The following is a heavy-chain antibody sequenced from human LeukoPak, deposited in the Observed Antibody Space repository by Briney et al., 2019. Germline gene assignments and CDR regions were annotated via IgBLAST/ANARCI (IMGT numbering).Heavy chain of an antibody. CDR2: INPSGGIT. CDR3: ARDLDVIPYYYDSSGSLGY. D-gene: IGHD3-22*01. Sequence: ASVKVSCKASGYTFTSYYMHWVRQAPGQGLEWMGIINPSGGITSYAQKFHGRVTMTRDTSTSTVYMELSSLRSEDTAVYYCARDLDVIPYYYDSSGSLGYWGQGTLVTVSS. CDR1: GYTFTSYY. V-gene: IGHV1-46*01. J-gene: IGHJ4*02.